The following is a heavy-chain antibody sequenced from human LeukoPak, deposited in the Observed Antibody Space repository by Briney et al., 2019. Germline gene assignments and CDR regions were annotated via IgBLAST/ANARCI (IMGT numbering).Heavy chain of an antibody. CDR3: ATQNDNLWGSYLSLVD. J-gene: IGHJ4*01. V-gene: IGHV4-39*01. CDR2: IYYSGST. D-gene: IGHD3-16*02. Sequence: PSETLSLTCTVSGGSSSSSRYYWGWIRQPPGKGLEWIGSIYYSGSTYYNPSLKSRVTIPVDTSKNQFSLKLSSVTAADTAVYYCATQNDNLWGSYLSLVDWGHGLLVAVSS. CDR1: GGSSSSSRYY.